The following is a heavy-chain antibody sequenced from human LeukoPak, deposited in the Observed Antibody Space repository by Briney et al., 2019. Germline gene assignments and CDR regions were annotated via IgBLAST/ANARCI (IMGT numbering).Heavy chain of an antibody. CDR3: AMIAAAFYYYYGMDV. D-gene: IGHD6-13*01. J-gene: IGHJ6*02. CDR2: INPSGGST. V-gene: IGHV1-46*01. Sequence: ASVKVSCKASGYTFTSYYMHWVRQAPGQGLEWMGIINPSGGSTSYAQKFQGRVTMTRDTSTSTVYMELSSLRSEDTAVYYCAMIAAAFYYYYGMDVWGQGTTVTVSS. CDR1: GYTFTSYY.